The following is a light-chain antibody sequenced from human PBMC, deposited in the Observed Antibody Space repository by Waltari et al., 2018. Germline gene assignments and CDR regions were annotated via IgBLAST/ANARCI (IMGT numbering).Light chain of an antibody. V-gene: IGLV3-10*01. Sequence: SYELTQPPSVSVSPGQTARFTCSGDALPKKYAYWYQQKSGQAPVQVIFEDNKRPSGIPERFSGSSSGTMATLTISEVQVEDEADYYCYSTDRGGNQQAFGGGTKLTVL. J-gene: IGLJ2*01. CDR3: YSTDRGGNQQA. CDR1: ALPKKY. CDR2: EDN.